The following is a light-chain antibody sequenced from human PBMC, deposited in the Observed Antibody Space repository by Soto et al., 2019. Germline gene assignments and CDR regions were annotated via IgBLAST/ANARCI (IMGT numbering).Light chain of an antibody. CDR1: SSDVGGYNY. J-gene: IGLJ1*01. CDR3: CSYTDSRTHI. Sequence: QSVLTQPASVSGSPGQSITISCTGTSSDVGGYNYVSWNQQHPGKAPKLIIFEVSYRPSGISNRFSASKSGDTASLTISGLQADDEADYYCCSYTDSRTHIFGSGTKV. CDR2: EVS. V-gene: IGLV2-14*01.